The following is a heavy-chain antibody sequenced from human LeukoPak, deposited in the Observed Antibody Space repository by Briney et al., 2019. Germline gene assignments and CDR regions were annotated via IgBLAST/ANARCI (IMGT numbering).Heavy chain of an antibody. CDR2: IYTSGST. J-gene: IGHJ6*04. V-gene: IGHV4-61*02. CDR1: GGSISSGSHY. CDR3: ARGGLLDV. Sequence: PSETLSLTCTVSGGSISSGSHYWSWIRQPAGKGLEWIGRIYTSGSTNYNPSLKSRVTISVDTSKNQFSLKLSSVTAADTAVYYCARGGLLDVWGKGTTVTVSS.